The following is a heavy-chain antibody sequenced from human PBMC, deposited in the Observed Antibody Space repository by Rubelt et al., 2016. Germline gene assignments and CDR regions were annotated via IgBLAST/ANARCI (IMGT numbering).Heavy chain of an antibody. CDR3: ARPRGGRGGFDY. CDR2: IYYSGST. CDR1: GGSISSSPYY. J-gene: IGHJ4*02. Sequence: QLQLQESGPGLVKPSETLSLTCTVSGGSISSSPYYWGWARQPPGRGLEWIGTIYYSGSTYYNPSLKSRVTISVDTAKNQFSLKLSSVTAADTAVYYCARPRGGRGGFDYWGQGTLVTVSS. V-gene: IGHV4-39*07. D-gene: IGHD3-10*01.